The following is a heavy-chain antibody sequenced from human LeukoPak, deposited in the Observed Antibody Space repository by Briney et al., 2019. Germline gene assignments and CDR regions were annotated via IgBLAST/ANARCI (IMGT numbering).Heavy chain of an antibody. J-gene: IGHJ4*02. D-gene: IGHD5-18*01. CDR3: ASGSYGQFDY. V-gene: IGHV3-48*02. CDR2: ISSGSTTI. Sequence: GGSLRLSCAASGFAFRTYTMNWVRQAPGKGLEWVSYISSGSTTIYYADSVKGRFTISRDNAKNSLYLQMSGLRDEDTAVYYCASGSYGQFDYWGQGTLVTVSS. CDR1: GFAFRTYT.